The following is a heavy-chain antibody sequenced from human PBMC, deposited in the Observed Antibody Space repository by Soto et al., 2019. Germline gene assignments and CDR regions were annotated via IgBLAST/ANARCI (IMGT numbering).Heavy chain of an antibody. J-gene: IGHJ6*02. V-gene: IGHV3-30*18. CDR2: ISYDGSNK. CDR1: GFTFSNYG. Sequence: GESLKISCAASGFTFSNYGIHWVRQAPGKGLEWVAVISYDGSNKYYADSVKGRFTISRDNTRNTLYLQMNSLRAEDTAVYYCAKDYGLGNYYYAMDVWGRGTTVTVSS. CDR3: AKDYGLGNYYYAMDV. D-gene: IGHD4-17*01.